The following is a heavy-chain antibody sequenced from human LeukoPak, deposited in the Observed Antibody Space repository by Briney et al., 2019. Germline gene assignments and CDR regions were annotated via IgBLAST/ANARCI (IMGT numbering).Heavy chain of an antibody. CDR2: IYYSGST. D-gene: IGHD3-10*01. V-gene: IGHV4-59*01. Sequence: PSETLSLTCTVSGGSISSYYWSWIRQPPGKGLEWIGYIYYSGSTNYNPSLKSRVTISVDTSKNQFSLKLSSVTAADTAVHYCARYQRDMVRGVIFDYWGQGTLVTVSS. CDR3: ARYQRDMVRGVIFDY. CDR1: GGSISSYY. J-gene: IGHJ4*02.